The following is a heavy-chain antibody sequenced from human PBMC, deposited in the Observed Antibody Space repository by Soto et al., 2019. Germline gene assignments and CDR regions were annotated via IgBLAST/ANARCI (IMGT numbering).Heavy chain of an antibody. V-gene: IGHV5-51*01. J-gene: IGHJ3*02. CDR2: IYPGDSDT. D-gene: IGHD5-12*01. CDR3: ARFLGQYSGYDYEGAFDI. CDR1: GYSFTSYW. Sequence: GESLKISCKGSGYSFTSYWIGWVRQMPGKGLEWMGIIYPGDSDTRYSPSFQGQVTISADKSISTAYLQWSSLKASDTAMYYCARFLGQYSGYDYEGAFDIWGQGTMVTVSS.